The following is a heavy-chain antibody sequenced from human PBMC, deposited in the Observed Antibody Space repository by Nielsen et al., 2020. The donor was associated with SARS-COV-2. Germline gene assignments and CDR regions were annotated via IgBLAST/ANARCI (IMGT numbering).Heavy chain of an antibody. V-gene: IGHV3-23*01. CDR1: GFTFSSYA. Sequence: GESLKISCAASGFTFSSYAMSWVRQAPGKGLEWVSAISGSGGSTYYADSVKGRFTISRDNSKNTLYLQMNSLRAEDTAVYYCAKDSRLGYCSGGSCPHSKINWFDPWGQGTLVTVSS. CDR3: AKDSRLGYCSGGSCPHSKINWFDP. D-gene: IGHD2-15*01. J-gene: IGHJ5*02. CDR2: ISGSGGST.